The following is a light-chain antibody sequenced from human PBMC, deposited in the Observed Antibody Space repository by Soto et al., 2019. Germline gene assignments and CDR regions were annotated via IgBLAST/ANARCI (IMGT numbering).Light chain of an antibody. Sequence: DIVMTQSPDSLAVSLGERATINCKSSQSVLYSVNNENYLAWFQQRAGQPPKLLVYWASNRASGVPDRFSGSRSGTDFTLTISSLQAEDVAVYYCQQYHSLPYTFGQGTKLEIK. V-gene: IGKV4-1*01. CDR2: WAS. CDR3: QQYHSLPYT. J-gene: IGKJ2*01. CDR1: QSVLYSVNNENY.